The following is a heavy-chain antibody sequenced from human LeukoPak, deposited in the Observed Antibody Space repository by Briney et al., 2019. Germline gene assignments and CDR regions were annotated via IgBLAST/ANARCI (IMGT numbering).Heavy chain of an antibody. V-gene: IGHV1-24*01. CDR3: ARDPIVVVTAIRGDAFDI. CDR2: FDPEDGET. CDR1: GYTLTELS. D-gene: IGHD2-21*02. J-gene: IGHJ3*02. Sequence: GASVKVSCKVSGYTLTELSMHWVRQAPGKGLEWMGGFDPEDGETIYAQKFQGRVTMTEDTSTDTAYMELSSLRSDDTAVYYCARDPIVVVTAIRGDAFDIWGQGTMVTVSS.